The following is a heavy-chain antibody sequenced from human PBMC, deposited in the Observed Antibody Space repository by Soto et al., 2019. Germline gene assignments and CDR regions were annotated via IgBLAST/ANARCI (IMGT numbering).Heavy chain of an antibody. CDR1: GVSITTNGCS. V-gene: IGHV4-30-2*01. CDR3: ATYTAFAKYYFDY. Sequence: SETLSLTCAVSGVSITTNGCSWSWIRQPPGKGLEWIGYIYPSGTIFYNPSLNSRVTISADTSNNQFSLKLTSVTAADTAVYFCATYTAFAKYYFDYWGRGTLVTGS. CDR2: IYPSGTI. J-gene: IGHJ4*02. D-gene: IGHD3-16*01.